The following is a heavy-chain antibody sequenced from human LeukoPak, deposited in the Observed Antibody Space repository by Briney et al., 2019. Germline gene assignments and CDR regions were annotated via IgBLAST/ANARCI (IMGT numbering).Heavy chain of an antibody. CDR1: GYILTNNW. CDR3: ARLSARLLDH. V-gene: IGHV5-51*01. CDR2: IYPGYSDA. D-gene: IGHD3-3*01. J-gene: IGHJ4*02. Sequence: GEFLKISCKVSGYILTNNWIGWVRQVPGKGLEWMGLIYPGYSDAKYSPSFQGQVTFSVDKSISTAYLQWSSLKASDTAIYFCARLSARLLDHWGQGTRVTVSS.